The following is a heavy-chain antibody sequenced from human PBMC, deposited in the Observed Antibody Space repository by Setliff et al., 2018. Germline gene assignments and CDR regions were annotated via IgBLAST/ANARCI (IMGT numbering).Heavy chain of an antibody. CDR3: ARNWVTAQHYYYGMDV. Sequence: PGGSLRLSCVASGFTFSNYGMHWVRQAPGKGLEWVALIWNDGSSKFYGDSVKGRFTISRDNSKNTLYLQMDSLRAEDTAVYYCARNWVTAQHYYYGMDVWGQGTTGTVSS. J-gene: IGHJ6*02. V-gene: IGHV3-33*01. D-gene: IGHD2-21*02. CDR1: GFTFSNYG. CDR2: IWNDGSSK.